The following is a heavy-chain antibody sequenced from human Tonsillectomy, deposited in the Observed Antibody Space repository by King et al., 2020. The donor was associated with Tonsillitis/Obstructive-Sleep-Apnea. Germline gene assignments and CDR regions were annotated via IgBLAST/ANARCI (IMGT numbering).Heavy chain of an antibody. V-gene: IGHV3-30*04. J-gene: IGHJ4*02. CDR3: ARDMVLYSSSDYFDY. Sequence: QLEQSGGGVVQPGRSLRLSCAASGFTFSSYAMHWVRQAPGKGLEWVAVISYDGSNKYYADSVKGRFTISRDNSKNTLYLQMNSLRAEDTAVYYCARDMVLYSSSDYFDYWGQGTLVTVSS. CDR2: ISYDGSNK. CDR1: GFTFSSYA. D-gene: IGHD6-6*01.